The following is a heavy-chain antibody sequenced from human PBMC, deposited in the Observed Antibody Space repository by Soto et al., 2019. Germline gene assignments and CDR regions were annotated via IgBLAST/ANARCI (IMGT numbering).Heavy chain of an antibody. CDR1: GFMFSTYV. Sequence: PGESLKISCATSGFMFSTYVMNWVRQAPGKGLEWVSSISSSSSYIYYADSVKGRFTISRDNAKNSLYLQMNSLRAEDTAVYYCASRYCSSTSCYYYYGMDVWGQGTTVTVSS. CDR2: ISSSSSYI. V-gene: IGHV3-21*01. CDR3: ASRYCSSTSCYYYYGMDV. J-gene: IGHJ6*02. D-gene: IGHD2-2*01.